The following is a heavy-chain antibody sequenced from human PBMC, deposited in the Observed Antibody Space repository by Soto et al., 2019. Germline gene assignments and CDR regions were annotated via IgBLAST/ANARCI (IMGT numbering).Heavy chain of an antibody. CDR2: IDPSDSYT. J-gene: IGHJ6*02. CDR3: ARQGNSRVVVPAAIVRYYYGMDV. D-gene: IGHD2-2*02. V-gene: IGHV5-10-1*01. CDR1: GYSFTSYW. Sequence: GESLKISCKGSGYSFTSYWISWVRQMPGKGLEWMGRIDPSDSYTNYSPSFQGHVTISADKSISTAYLQWSSLKASDTAMYYCARQGNSRVVVPAAIVRYYYGMDVGGQGTTVT.